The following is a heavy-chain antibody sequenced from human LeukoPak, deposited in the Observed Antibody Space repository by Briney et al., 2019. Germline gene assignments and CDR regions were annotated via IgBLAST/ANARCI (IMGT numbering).Heavy chain of an antibody. CDR2: ISSISHYI. J-gene: IGHJ4*02. V-gene: IGHV3-11*06. Sequence: GGSLRLSCAASGFTFSDYYMSWIRQAPGKGLEWVSSISSISHYIYYADSVKGRFTISRDNAKNSLYLQMNSLRAEDTALYYCTRDYYDSSGLPFDYWAREPWSPSPQ. CDR3: TRDYYDSSGLPFDY. CDR1: GFTFSDYY. D-gene: IGHD3-22*01.